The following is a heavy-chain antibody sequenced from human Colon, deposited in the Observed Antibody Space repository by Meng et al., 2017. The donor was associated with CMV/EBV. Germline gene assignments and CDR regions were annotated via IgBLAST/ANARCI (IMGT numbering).Heavy chain of an antibody. CDR3: VRESWYFDF. CDR2: IYPQDGGT. J-gene: IGHJ4*02. D-gene: IGHD6-13*01. CDR1: GYTFTANH. V-gene: IGHV1-2*02. Sequence: QGQLVHAGTEMKKAGASGKVSCKTSGYTFTANHLHWVRQAPGQGLEWMGWIYPQDGGTYFAQKFQDRVTLTRDTSITTAYMELSGLTSDDTAIYYCVRESWYFDFWGEGTLVTVSS.